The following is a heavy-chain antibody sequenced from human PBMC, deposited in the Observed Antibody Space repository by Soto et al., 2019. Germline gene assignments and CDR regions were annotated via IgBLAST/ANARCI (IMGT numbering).Heavy chain of an antibody. CDR2: IYHSGST. J-gene: IGHJ4*02. Sequence: ETLSLTCAVSGYSISSGYYWGWIRQPPGKGLEWIGSIYHSGSTYYNPSLKSRVTISVDTSKNQFSLKLSSVTAADTAVYFCARVGVHYIWSGTDPLFDYWGQGTLVIVSS. CDR3: ARVGVHYIWSGTDPLFDY. V-gene: IGHV4-38-2*01. CDR1: GYSISSGYY. D-gene: IGHD3-3*01.